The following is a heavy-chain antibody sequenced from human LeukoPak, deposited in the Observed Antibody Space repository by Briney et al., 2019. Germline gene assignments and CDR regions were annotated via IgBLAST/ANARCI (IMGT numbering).Heavy chain of an antibody. D-gene: IGHD1-1*01. CDR2: IYYSGSA. J-gene: IGHJ4*02. V-gene: IGHV4-59*08. Sequence: SETLSLTCTVSGGSISSYYWSWIRQPPGKGLEWIGYIYYSGSANYNPSLKSRVTISVDTSKNQFSLKLSSVTAADTAVYYCARLTNPLIYFDYWGQGTLVTVSS. CDR3: ARLTNPLIYFDY. CDR1: GGSISSYY.